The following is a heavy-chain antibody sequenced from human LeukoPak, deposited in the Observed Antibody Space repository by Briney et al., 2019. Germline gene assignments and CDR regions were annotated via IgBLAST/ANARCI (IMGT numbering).Heavy chain of an antibody. CDR2: ISGSSTYI. D-gene: IGHD3-22*01. J-gene: IGHJ6*02. CDR3: AREMIGRDYGMDV. V-gene: IGHV3-21*01. Sequence: GSLRISCAGSGFNLGSFSMKWVRQASGKGLEWVSSISGSSTYIYYADSVKGRLTIARDNAKNSLYLQMNSLRAADTAVYYCAREMIGRDYGMDVWGQGTTVTVSS. CDR1: GFNLGSFS.